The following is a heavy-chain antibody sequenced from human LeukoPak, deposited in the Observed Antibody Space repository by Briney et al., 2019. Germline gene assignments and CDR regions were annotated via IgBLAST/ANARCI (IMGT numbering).Heavy chain of an antibody. CDR2: IYYSGST. D-gene: IGHD5-18*01. J-gene: IGHJ4*02. Sequence: YPSETLSLTCTVSGGSISSSSYYWGWIRQPPGKGLEWIGSIYYSGSTYYNPSLKSRVTISVDTSKNQFSLKLSSVTAADTAVYYCARHQRGYSYGVSGYWGQGTLVTVSS. CDR3: ARHQRGYSYGVSGY. V-gene: IGHV4-39*01. CDR1: GGSISSSSYY.